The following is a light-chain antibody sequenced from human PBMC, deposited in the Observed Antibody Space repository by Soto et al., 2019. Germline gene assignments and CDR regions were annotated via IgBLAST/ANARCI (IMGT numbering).Light chain of an antibody. CDR1: QSISSW. CDR2: NAS. V-gene: IGKV1-5*03. Sequence: DIQMTQSPSTLSASVGDRVTITCRASQSISSWLAWSQQKPVKAPKLLIYNASSLESRVTSSFSSSGSGTEFTLSISSLQPDNFATYYGQQYNNYSPGTFGQGTKVESK. CDR3: QQYNNYSPGT. J-gene: IGKJ2*01.